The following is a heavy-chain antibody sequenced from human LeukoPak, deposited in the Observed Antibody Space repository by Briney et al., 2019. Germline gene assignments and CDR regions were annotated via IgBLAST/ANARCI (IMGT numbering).Heavy chain of an antibody. Sequence: GGSLRLSCAASGFTFDDYGMSWVRQAPRKGLEWVSGINWNGGSTGYADSVKGRFTISRDNAKNSLYLQMNSPRAAATALYYCARGGWFGELLFDYWGQGTLVTVSS. J-gene: IGHJ4*02. CDR3: ARGGWFGELLFDY. CDR1: GFTFDDYG. V-gene: IGHV3-20*04. D-gene: IGHD3-10*01. CDR2: INWNGGST.